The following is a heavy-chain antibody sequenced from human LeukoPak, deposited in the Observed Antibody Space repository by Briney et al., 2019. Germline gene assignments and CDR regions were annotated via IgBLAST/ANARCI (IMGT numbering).Heavy chain of an antibody. Sequence: GRSLRLSCAASGFTFSSYAMLWVRPAPGKGLEGVAVISYYGSNKYYADSVKGRFTISRDNSKNTLYLQMNSLRAEDTAVYYCARDRVAGYCSSTSCYYGFDYWGQGTLVTVSS. V-gene: IGHV3-30-3*01. J-gene: IGHJ4*02. CDR3: ARDRVAGYCSSTSCYYGFDY. D-gene: IGHD2-2*01. CDR1: GFTFSSYA. CDR2: ISYYGSNK.